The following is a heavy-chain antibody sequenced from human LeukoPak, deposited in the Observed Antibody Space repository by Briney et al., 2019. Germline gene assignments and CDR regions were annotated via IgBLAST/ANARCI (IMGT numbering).Heavy chain of an antibody. CDR3: ARSYCSSTSCYSGPARSYWYFDL. J-gene: IGHJ2*01. CDR1: GYTFTSYG. D-gene: IGHD2-2*01. Sequence: GASVKVSCKASGYTFTSYGISWVRQAPGQGLEWMGWISAYNGNTNYAQKRQGRVTMTTDTSTSTAYMELRSLRSDDTAVYYCARSYCSSTSCYSGPARSYWYFDLWGRGTLVTVSS. CDR2: ISAYNGNT. V-gene: IGHV1-18*01.